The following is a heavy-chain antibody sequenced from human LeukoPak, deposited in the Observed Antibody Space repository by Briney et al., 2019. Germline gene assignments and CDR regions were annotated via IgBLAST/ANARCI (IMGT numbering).Heavy chain of an antibody. CDR2: ISGSGATT. J-gene: IGHJ4*02. CDR1: GFTFDSYA. CDR3: AKLFGSGYEGDY. D-gene: IGHD5-12*01. V-gene: IGHV3-23*01. Sequence: GGSLRLSCAASGFTFDSYAMTWARQAPGKGLDWVSAISGSGATTYYADSVKGRFTISRDNSKNTLYLQMNSLRAEDTAVYYCAKLFGSGYEGDYWGQGTLVTVSS.